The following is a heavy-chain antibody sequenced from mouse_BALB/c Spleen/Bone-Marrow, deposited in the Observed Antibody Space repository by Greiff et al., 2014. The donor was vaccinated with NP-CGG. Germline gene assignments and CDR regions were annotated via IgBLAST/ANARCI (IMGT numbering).Heavy chain of an antibody. V-gene: IGHV7-3*02. Sequence: EVQLVESGGDLVQPGGSLRLSCATSGFTFTDYYMSWVRQPPGKALEWLGFIRNKANGYTTEYSAPVKGRFTISRDNSQSILYLQMNTLRAEDSATYYCARDRGLLRFDYWGQGTTLTVSS. CDR1: GFTFTDYY. CDR3: ARDRGLLRFDY. CDR2: IRNKANGYTT. J-gene: IGHJ2*01. D-gene: IGHD2-3*01.